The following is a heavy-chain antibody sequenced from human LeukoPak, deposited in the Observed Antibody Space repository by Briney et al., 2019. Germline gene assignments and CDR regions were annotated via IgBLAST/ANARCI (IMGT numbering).Heavy chain of an antibody. CDR3: AREVAATAGGLHLDH. Sequence: GGSLRLPCAASGFTFSSYAMSWVRQAPGKGLEWVSAISGSGGSTYYADSVKGRFTISRDNAKNSLFLQMNSLRAEDTAVYYCAREVAATAGGLHLDHWGQGTLVTVSS. V-gene: IGHV3-23*01. D-gene: IGHD6-13*01. J-gene: IGHJ4*02. CDR1: GFTFSSYA. CDR2: ISGSGGST.